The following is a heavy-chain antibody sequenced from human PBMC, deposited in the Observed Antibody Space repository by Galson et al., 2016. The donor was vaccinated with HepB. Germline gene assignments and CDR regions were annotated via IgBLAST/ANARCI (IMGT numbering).Heavy chain of an antibody. CDR2: INPTGGNI. CDR3: ARDYGAGGCYYFDY. V-gene: IGHV1-46*01. J-gene: IGHJ4*02. Sequence: SVKVSCKASGYTFTSYYIYWVRQAPGRGLEWVGVINPTGGNIDFAQRFQDRVTMTRDTSTGTVYMELNSLTSDDTAVDYCARDYGAGGCYYFDYWGQGTLITVSS. D-gene: IGHD2-15*01. CDR1: GYTFTSYY.